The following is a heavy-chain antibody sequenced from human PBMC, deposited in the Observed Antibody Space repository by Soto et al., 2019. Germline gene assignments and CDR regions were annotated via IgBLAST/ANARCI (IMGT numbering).Heavy chain of an antibody. CDR2: IYHSGST. V-gene: IGHV4-38-2*01. D-gene: IGHD2-15*01. CDR1: GYFISSGYY. CDR3: ARGGIVVVVDVPHWFDP. J-gene: IGHJ5*02. Sequence: SETLSLTCAVSGYFISSGYYWGWIRQPPGKGLEWIGSIYHSGSTYYNPSLKSRVSISVDTSKNQFSLKLSSVTAADTAVYYCARGGIVVVVDVPHWFDPWGQGALVTVSS.